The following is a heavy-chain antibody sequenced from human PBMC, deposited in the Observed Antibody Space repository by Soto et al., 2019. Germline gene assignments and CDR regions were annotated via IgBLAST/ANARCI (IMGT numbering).Heavy chain of an antibody. CDR3: AKDARYGSGSYSVNWFDP. CDR2: ISHKSSAI. J-gene: IGHJ5*02. CDR1: GFTFSNYA. D-gene: IGHD3-10*01. V-gene: IGHV3-48*01. Sequence: GGSLRLSCAASGFTFSNYAMNWVRQAPGKGLEWVSYISHKSSAIYHADSVKGRFTISRDNAKNSLYLQMNSLRAEDTAVYYCAKDARYGSGSYSVNWFDPWGQGTLVTVSS.